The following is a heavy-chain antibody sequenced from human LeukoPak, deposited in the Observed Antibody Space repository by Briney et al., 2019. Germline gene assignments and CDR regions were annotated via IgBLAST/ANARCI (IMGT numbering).Heavy chain of an antibody. CDR1: GGSISSYY. CDR3: AREGYSYGYNGMDV. D-gene: IGHD5-18*01. Sequence: SETLSLTCTVSGGSISSYYWSWIRQPPGKGLEWIGYIYYSGSTNYNPSLKSRVTISVDTSKNQFSLKLSSMTAADTAVYYCAREGYSYGYNGMDVWGQGTTVTVSS. V-gene: IGHV4-59*01. J-gene: IGHJ6*02. CDR2: IYYSGST.